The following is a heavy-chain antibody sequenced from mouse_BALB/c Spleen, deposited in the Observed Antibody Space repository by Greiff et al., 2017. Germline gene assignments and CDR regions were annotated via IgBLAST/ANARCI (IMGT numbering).Heavy chain of an antibody. V-gene: IGHV5-12-1*01. J-gene: IGHJ1*01. CDR1: GFAFSSYD. CDR3: ARHVSTVVARNWYFDV. Sequence: EVQLVESGGGLVKPGGSLKLSCAASGFAFSSYDMSWVRQTPEKRLEWVAYISSGGGSTYYPDTVKGRFTIARDNAKNTLYLQMSSLKSEDTAMYYCARHVSTVVARNWYFDVWGAGTTVTVSS. CDR2: ISSGGGST. D-gene: IGHD1-1*01.